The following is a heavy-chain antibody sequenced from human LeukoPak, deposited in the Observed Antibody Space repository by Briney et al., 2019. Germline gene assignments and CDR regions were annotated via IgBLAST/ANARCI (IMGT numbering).Heavy chain of an antibody. CDR3: ARDVLLWFGETRNYGMDV. V-gene: IGHV3-20*04. Sequence: VVSLRLSCAASGFTFDDYGMSWVRQAPGKGLEWVSGINWNGGSTGYADSVKGRFTISRDNAKNSLYLQMNCLRAEDTALYYCARDVLLWFGETRNYGMDVWGQGTTDTVSS. CDR1: GFTFDDYG. CDR2: INWNGGST. J-gene: IGHJ6*02. D-gene: IGHD3-10*01.